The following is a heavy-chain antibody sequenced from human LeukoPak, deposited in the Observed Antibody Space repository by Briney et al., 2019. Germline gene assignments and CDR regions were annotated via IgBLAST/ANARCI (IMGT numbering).Heavy chain of an antibody. CDR2: ISSNGGST. CDR1: GFTFSSYA. J-gene: IGHJ3*02. CDR3: ARGEEDYGDLPEAFDI. V-gene: IGHV3-64*01. Sequence: PGGSLRLSCAASGFTFSSYAMHWVRQAPGKGLEYVSAISSNGGSTYYANSVKGRFTISRDNSKNTLYLQMGGLRAEDMAVYYCARGEEDYGDLPEAFDIWGQGTMVTVSS. D-gene: IGHD4-17*01.